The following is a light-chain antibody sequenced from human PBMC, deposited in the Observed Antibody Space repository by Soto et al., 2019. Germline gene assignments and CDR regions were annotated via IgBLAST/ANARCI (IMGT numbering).Light chain of an antibody. V-gene: IGLV2-8*01. J-gene: IGLJ1*01. Sequence: SDLTRPPSASGSPGQAVAISCTGTSSDVGGYNYVSWYQQHPGKAPKLLIYEVTKRPSGVPDRFSGSKSGNTASLTVSGLQAEDEADYYCCSYGGNDNYVFGTGTKVTVL. CDR3: CSYGGNDNYV. CDR2: EVT. CDR1: SSDVGGYNY.